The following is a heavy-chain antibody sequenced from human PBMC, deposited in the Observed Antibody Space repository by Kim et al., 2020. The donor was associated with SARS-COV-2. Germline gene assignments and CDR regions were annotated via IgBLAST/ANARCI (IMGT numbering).Heavy chain of an antibody. V-gene: IGHV1-2*06. CDR2: INPNNGVT. CDR1: GYTFTAYS. CDR3: VRGIDY. Sequence: ASVKVSCEASGYTFTAYSIHWVRQAPGQGLEWMGRINPNNGVTNYAQKFQGRVTMTRATSISSGFLELTRVTSDDTAVYYCVRGIDYWGQGTLITVSS. J-gene: IGHJ4*02.